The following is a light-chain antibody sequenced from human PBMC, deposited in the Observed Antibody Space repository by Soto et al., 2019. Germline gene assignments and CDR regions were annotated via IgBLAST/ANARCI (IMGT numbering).Light chain of an antibody. V-gene: IGKV1D-12*01. Sequence: DIQMTQSPSSVSASVGDRVTITCRASQDLGSWLAWYQQKPGKAPELLIYAASSLQGGVPSRFSGSGSGTDFTLTISSLQPEDFATYFCQQANSFPITFGQGTRLEIK. CDR3: QQANSFPIT. CDR1: QDLGSW. CDR2: AAS. J-gene: IGKJ5*01.